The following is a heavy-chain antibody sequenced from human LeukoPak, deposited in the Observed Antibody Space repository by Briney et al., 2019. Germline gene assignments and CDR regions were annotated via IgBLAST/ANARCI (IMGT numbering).Heavy chain of an antibody. J-gene: IGHJ4*02. CDR1: GGSISSYY. Sequence: SETLSLTCTVSGGSISSYYWSWIRQPPGKGLEWIGYIYYSGSTNYNPSLKSRVTISVDTSKNQFSLKLSSVTAADPAVYYCARAANSYGPYYFDYWGQGTLVTVSS. V-gene: IGHV4-59*08. CDR2: IYYSGST. D-gene: IGHD5-18*01. CDR3: ARAANSYGPYYFDY.